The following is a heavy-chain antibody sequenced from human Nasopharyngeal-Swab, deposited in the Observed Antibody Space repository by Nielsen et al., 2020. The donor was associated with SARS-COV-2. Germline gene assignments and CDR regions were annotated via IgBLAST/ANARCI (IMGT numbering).Heavy chain of an antibody. J-gene: IGHJ6*02. CDR2: ISGSDYTT. V-gene: IGHV3-23*01. Sequence: GESLKISCAASGFTFRSYAISWVRQAPGKGLEWVSVISGSDYTTYYADSVEGRFTISRDNSKNTVNLQMNSLRVEDTAIYYCAKDRDSGDDSDDYYHYYGMDVWGQGTTVTVFS. CDR1: GFTFRSYA. D-gene: IGHD5-12*01. CDR3: AKDRDSGDDSDDYYHYYGMDV.